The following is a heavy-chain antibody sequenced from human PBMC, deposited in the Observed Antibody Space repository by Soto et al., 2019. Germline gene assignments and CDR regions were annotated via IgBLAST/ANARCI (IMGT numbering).Heavy chain of an antibody. CDR2: LIPILNSP. V-gene: IGHV1-69*01. D-gene: IGHD2-2*01. CDR3: AREAPYCTSATCPKFYDMDV. Sequence: QVQLVQSGAEGRKPGSSVKVSCKASGGTFGSYAITWVRRAPGQGLEWLGGLIPILNSPAYAQKFQARVVITADEVTNTAYMELNSLRFDDTAVYYCAREAPYCTSATCPKFYDMDVWGQGTTVTVAS. CDR1: GGTFGSYA. J-gene: IGHJ6*02.